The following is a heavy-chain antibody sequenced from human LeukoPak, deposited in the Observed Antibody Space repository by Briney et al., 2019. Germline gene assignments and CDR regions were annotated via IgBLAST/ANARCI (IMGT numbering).Heavy chain of an antibody. V-gene: IGHV3-21*01. CDR1: GFTFSSYS. J-gene: IGHJ4*02. CDR2: ISSSSSYI. D-gene: IGHD2-2*01. CDR3: ARGAGYCSSTSCPFDY. Sequence: SGGSLRLSCAASGFTFSSYSMNWVRQAPGKGLEWVSSISSSSSYIYYADSVKGRFTISRDNAKNSLYLQMNSLRAEDTAVYYCARGAGYCSSTSCPFDYWGQGTLVTVSS.